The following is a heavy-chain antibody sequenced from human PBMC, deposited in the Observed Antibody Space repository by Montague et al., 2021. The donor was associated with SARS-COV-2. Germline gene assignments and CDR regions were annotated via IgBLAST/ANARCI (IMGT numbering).Heavy chain of an antibody. CDR1: GGSIRSGSYY. CDR2: IYSSGST. V-gene: IGHV4-61*02. CDR3: ARDYGDYSYYYGLDV. D-gene: IGHD4-17*01. J-gene: IGHJ6*02. Sequence: TLSLTCTVSGGSIRSGSYYWSWIRQPAGKGLEWIGRIYSSGSTNYNPPLKSRVTMSVDTSKNQFSLKVSSVTAADTAVYYCARDYGDYSYYYGLDVWGPGTTVTVSS.